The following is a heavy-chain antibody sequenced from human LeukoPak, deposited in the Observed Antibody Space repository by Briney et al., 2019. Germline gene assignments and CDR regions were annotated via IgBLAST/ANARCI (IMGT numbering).Heavy chain of an antibody. Sequence: GGSLRLSCAASGFTFSSYWMHWVRQAPGKGLGWVSRINSDGSSTSYADSVKGRFTISRDNAKNTLYLQMNSLRAEDTAVYYCASALPVYYDFWSGYYTGHYYYGMDVWGQGTTVTVSS. CDR2: INSDGSST. D-gene: IGHD3-3*01. CDR1: GFTFSSYW. V-gene: IGHV3-74*01. J-gene: IGHJ6*02. CDR3: ASALPVYYDFWSGYYTGHYYYGMDV.